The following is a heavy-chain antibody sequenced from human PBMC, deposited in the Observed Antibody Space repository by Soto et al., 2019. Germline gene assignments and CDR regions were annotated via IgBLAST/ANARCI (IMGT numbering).Heavy chain of an antibody. Sequence: PSETLSLTCAVYGGSFSGYYWSWIRQPPGKGLEWIGEINHSGSTNYNPSLKSRVTISVDTSKNQFSLKLNSVTAADTAVYYCASSMVRGVRNHFDYWGQGTLVTVSS. CDR2: INHSGST. J-gene: IGHJ4*02. CDR1: GGSFSGYY. V-gene: IGHV4-34*01. D-gene: IGHD3-10*01. CDR3: ASSMVRGVRNHFDY.